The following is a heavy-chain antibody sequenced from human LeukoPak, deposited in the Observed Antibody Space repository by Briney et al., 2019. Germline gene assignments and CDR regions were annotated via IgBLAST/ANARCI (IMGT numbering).Heavy chain of an antibody. CDR2: IYYSGNT. CDR3: ASGTLYFDY. CDR1: GGSINRYY. J-gene: IGHJ4*02. Sequence: ETLPVTYTVSGGSINRYYWCWIRQPPGKGLEWIGYIYYSGNTNYSPSLQGRVTISVDTSKNQFSLKLSSVTAADTAVYYCASGTLYFDYWGQ. V-gene: IGHV4-59*08.